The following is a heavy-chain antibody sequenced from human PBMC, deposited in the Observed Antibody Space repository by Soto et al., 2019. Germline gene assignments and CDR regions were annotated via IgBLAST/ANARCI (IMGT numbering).Heavy chain of an antibody. CDR2: ISYDGSDK. D-gene: IGHD3-22*01. V-gene: IGHV3-30-3*01. Sequence: GGSLRLSCAGSGFTFSSYAMHWVRQAPGKGLEWVALISYDGSDKDYADSVKGRFTISRDNSRNTLFLQMNSLRAEDTAVYYCARDYYKYYDSSGYYRSPAYWGQGTLVTVSS. CDR1: GFTFSSYA. J-gene: IGHJ4*02. CDR3: ARDYYKYYDSSGYYRSPAY.